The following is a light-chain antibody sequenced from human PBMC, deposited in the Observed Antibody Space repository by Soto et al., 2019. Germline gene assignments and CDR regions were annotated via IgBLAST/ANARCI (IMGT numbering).Light chain of an antibody. CDR2: GAS. CDR1: QSGTSNY. Sequence: ERVMTQSPATLSVSPGERATLSCRASQSGTSNYLAWYQQKPGQAPRLLIYGASSRATGIPDRFSGSGSGTDFTLTISRLEPEDFAVYYCQQYGASPTTFGQGTKLEI. J-gene: IGKJ2*01. V-gene: IGKV3-20*01. CDR3: QQYGASPTT.